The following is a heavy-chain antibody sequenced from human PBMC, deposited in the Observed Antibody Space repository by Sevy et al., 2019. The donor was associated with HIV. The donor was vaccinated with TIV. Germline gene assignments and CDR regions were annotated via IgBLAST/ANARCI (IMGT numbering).Heavy chain of an antibody. CDR3: AKLQIWPDFDY. J-gene: IGHJ4*01. CDR1: GFTFSTFA. D-gene: IGHD5-18*01. Sequence: GGSLRLSCAASGFTFSTFAMSWVRQAPGKGLEWVSTISGNNYNTYYADSVKGRFSISRDNSKSTMYLQMNSLRAEDTAVYYCAKLQIWPDFDYWGHGTLVTVS. V-gene: IGHV3-23*01. CDR2: ISGNNYNT.